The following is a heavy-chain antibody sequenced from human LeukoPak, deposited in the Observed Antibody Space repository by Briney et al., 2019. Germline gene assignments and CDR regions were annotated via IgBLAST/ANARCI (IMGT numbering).Heavy chain of an antibody. Sequence: GGSLRLSRAASGFTFSSYSMNWVRQAPGKGLEWVSSISSSSSYIYYADSVKGRFTISRDNAKNSLYLQMNSLRAEDTAVYYCARGAAAGTSWFDPWGQGTLVAVSS. V-gene: IGHV3-21*01. D-gene: IGHD6-13*01. CDR3: ARGAAAGTSWFDP. CDR2: ISSSSSYI. J-gene: IGHJ5*02. CDR1: GFTFSSYS.